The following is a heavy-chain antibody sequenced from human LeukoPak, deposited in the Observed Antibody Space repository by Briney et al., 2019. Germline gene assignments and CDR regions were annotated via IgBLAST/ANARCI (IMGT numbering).Heavy chain of an antibody. D-gene: IGHD5-12*01. CDR1: GFAFSSYA. V-gene: IGHV3-21*01. J-gene: IGHJ4*02. CDR2: ILNSSYI. CDR3: ARDRGYSGYARGY. Sequence: GGSLRLSCEASGFAFSSYALGWIRQAPGKGLEWVSSILNSSYIFYSDSVRGRFTISRDNIKNSLYLQMNSLRADDTAVYYCARDRGYSGYARGYWGLGTLVTVSS.